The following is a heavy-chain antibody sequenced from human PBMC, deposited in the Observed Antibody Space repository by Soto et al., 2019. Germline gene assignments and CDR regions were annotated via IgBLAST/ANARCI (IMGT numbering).Heavy chain of an antibody. J-gene: IGHJ4*02. V-gene: IGHV3-23*01. Sequence: GGSLRLSCAASGFPFSSYAMNWVRQAPGKGLEWVSTISDTGGSTYYADSVKGRFTISRDNSKNTLYLQMNSLRAEDTAVYYCAKGKGGQLAYFDYWGQGTLVTVS. CDR1: GFPFSSYA. CDR3: AKGKGGQLAYFDY. CDR2: ISDTGGST. D-gene: IGHD6-6*01.